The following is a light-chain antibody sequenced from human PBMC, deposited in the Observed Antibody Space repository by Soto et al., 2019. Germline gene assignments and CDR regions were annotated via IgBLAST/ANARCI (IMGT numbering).Light chain of an antibody. J-gene: IGLJ2*01. CDR1: NIGSKS. Sequence: SYELTQPPSVSVAPGKTARITCGGNNIGSKSVHWYQQKPGQAPVLVIYYDSDRPSGIPERFSGSNSGNTATLTISRVEAGDEADYYRQVWDSSSDHRGVFGGGTQLTVL. V-gene: IGLV3-21*04. CDR3: QVWDSSSDHRGV. CDR2: YDS.